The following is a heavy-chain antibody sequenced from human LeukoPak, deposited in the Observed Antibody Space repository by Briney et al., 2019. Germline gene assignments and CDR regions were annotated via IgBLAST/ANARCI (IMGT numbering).Heavy chain of an antibody. V-gene: IGHV1-18*01. J-gene: IGHJ3*02. D-gene: IGHD3-10*01. Sequence: GASVKVSCKASGYTFTSYGISWVRQAPGQGLEWMGWISAYNGNTNYAQKLQGRVTMTTDTSTSTAYMELRSLRSDDTAVYYCARDRLTMVRGAHDAFDIWGQGTMVTVSS. CDR2: ISAYNGNT. CDR1: GYTFTSYG. CDR3: ARDRLTMVRGAHDAFDI.